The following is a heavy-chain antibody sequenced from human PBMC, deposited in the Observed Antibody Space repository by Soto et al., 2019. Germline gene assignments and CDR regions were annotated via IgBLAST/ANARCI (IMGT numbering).Heavy chain of an antibody. J-gene: IGHJ6*02. CDR3: ARARIAADAAPYYYSHAMDA. CDR2: IIPIFGAA. V-gene: IGHV1-69*01. Sequence: PAELSWEASGGRFGSCAIRWVRQAPGQGLEWMGWIIPIFGAANYAQKFQGRVTITADESTSTAYMELSSLRSEDTAVYYCARARIAADAAPYYYSHAMDAWGHGPTVNAP. D-gene: IGHD6-13*01. CDR1: GGRFGSCA.